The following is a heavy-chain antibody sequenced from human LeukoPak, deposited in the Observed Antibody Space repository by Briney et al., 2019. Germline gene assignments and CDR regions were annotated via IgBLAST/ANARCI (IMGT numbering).Heavy chain of an antibody. CDR1: GFIFSSHA. Sequence: GGSLRLSCAGSGFIFSSHAMSWVREAPGKGLEWVSVIASGASTYYADSVKGRFTISRDSSKNTLYLQMNSLRAEDTAVYYCASMYGGSYFDYWGQGTLVTVPS. J-gene: IGHJ4*02. V-gene: IGHV3-53*01. CDR3: ASMYGGSYFDY. D-gene: IGHD1-26*01. CDR2: IASGAST.